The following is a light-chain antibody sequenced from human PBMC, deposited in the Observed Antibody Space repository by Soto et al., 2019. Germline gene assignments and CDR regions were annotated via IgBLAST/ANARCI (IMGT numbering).Light chain of an antibody. J-gene: IGKJ1*01. V-gene: IGKV3-20*01. CDR2: GAS. CDR3: QQYDKWPRT. Sequence: EIVLTQSPDTLSLSPGERATLSCRASQSVSSSYLAWYQQKPGQAPRLLIYGASSRATGIPDRFSGSGSGAEYTLTISSLQSEDFAVYYCQQYDKWPRTFGQGTKVDIK. CDR1: QSVSSSY.